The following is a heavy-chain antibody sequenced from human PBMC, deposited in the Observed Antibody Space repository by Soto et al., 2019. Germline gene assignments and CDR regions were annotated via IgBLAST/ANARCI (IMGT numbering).Heavy chain of an antibody. D-gene: IGHD3-3*01. CDR3: ARQVGLRFLEWSITPYYYYYMDV. V-gene: IGHV3-53*04. Sequence: PGGSLRLSCAASGFTVSSNYMSWVRQAPGKGLEWVSVIYSGGSTYYADSVKGRFTISRHNSKNTLYLQMNSLRAEDTAVYYCARQVGLRFLEWSITPYYYYYMDVWGKGTTVTVSS. CDR1: GFTVSSNY. J-gene: IGHJ6*03. CDR2: IYSGGST.